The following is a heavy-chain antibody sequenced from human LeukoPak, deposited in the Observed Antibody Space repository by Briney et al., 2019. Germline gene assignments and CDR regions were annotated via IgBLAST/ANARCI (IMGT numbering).Heavy chain of an antibody. CDR2: IYYSGST. Sequence: SETLSLTCIVSGGSISSYYWSWIRQPPGKGLEWIGYIYYSGSTNYNPSLRSRVTISVDTSKNQFSLKLSSVTAADTAVYYYARHYYDSPGAFDIWGQGTMVTVSS. CDR3: ARHYYDSPGAFDI. CDR1: GGSISSYY. D-gene: IGHD3-22*01. J-gene: IGHJ3*02. V-gene: IGHV4-59*08.